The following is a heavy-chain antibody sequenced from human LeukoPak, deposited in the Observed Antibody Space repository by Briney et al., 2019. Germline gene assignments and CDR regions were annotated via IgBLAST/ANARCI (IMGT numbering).Heavy chain of an antibody. CDR2: INHSGST. J-gene: IGHJ4*02. Sequence: SETMSLTCAVYGGSFSGYYWSWIRQPPGKGLEWIGEINHSGSTNYNPSLKSRVTISVDTSKNQFSLKLSSVTAADMAVYYCARATYQYSSSDFDYWGQGTLVTVSS. D-gene: IGHD6-6*01. CDR3: ARATYQYSSSDFDY. CDR1: GGSFSGYY. V-gene: IGHV4-34*01.